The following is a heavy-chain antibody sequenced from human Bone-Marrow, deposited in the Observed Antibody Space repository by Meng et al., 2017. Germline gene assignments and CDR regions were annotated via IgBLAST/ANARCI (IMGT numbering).Heavy chain of an antibody. V-gene: IGHV3-33*01. J-gene: IGHJ4*02. D-gene: IGHD3/OR15-3a*01. CDR2: IWYDGSNK. Sequence: QVQLVESGGGVGQLGRSLRLSCAASGVTFSSYGMHWVRQAPGKGLEWVAVIWYDGSNKYYADSVKGRFTISRDNSKNTLYLQMNSLRAEDTAVYYCARELVDDDYWGQGTLVTVSS. CDR1: GVTFSSYG. CDR3: ARELVDDDY.